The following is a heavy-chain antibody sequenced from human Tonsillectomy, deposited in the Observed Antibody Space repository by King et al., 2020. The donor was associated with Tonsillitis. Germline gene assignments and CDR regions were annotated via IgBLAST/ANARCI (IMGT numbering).Heavy chain of an antibody. CDR2: ISSSSTYI. CDR1: GFTFNSHS. CDR3: ARDLWFGELLTDY. Sequence: QLVQSGGGLVKPGGSLRLSCAASGFTFNSHSMNWVRQAPGKGLEWGSSISSSSTYIYYADSLKGRFTISRENAKNSLSLQMNSLRAEDTAVYYCARDLWFGELLTDYWGQGTLVTVSS. J-gene: IGHJ4*02. D-gene: IGHD3-10*01. V-gene: IGHV3-21*01.